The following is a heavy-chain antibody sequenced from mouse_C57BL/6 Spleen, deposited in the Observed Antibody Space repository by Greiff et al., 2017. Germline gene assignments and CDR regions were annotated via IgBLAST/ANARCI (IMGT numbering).Heavy chain of an antibody. V-gene: IGHV1-81*01. CDR3: ARKYYSSYGFAY. J-gene: IGHJ3*01. D-gene: IGHD2-5*01. Sequence: QVQLQQSGAELARPGASVKLSCKASGYTFTSYGISWVKQRTGQGLEWIGEIYPRSGNTYYNEKFKGKATLTADKSSSTAYMELRSLTSEDSAVYFCARKYYSSYGFAYWGQGTLVTVSA. CDR2: IYPRSGNT. CDR1: GYTFTSYG.